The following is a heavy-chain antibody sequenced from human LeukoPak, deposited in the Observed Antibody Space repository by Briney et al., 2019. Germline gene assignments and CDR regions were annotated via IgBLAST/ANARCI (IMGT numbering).Heavy chain of an antibody. J-gene: IGHJ4*02. Sequence: PGGSLRLSCAASGFTFNTYTMYWVRQAPGKGLEWVSGISNSGGSTYYADSVKGRFTISRDNSKNTLYLQMNSLRAEDTALYYCAKGLERESRLDSWGQRTLVTVSS. V-gene: IGHV3-23*01. CDR2: ISNSGGST. CDR1: GFTFNTYT. CDR3: AKGLERESRLDS. D-gene: IGHD1-1*01.